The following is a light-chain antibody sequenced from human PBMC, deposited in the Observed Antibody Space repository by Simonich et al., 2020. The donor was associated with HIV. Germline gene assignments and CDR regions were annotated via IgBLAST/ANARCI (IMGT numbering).Light chain of an antibody. CDR3: QQYNSYST. CDR1: QSLSSW. Sequence: DIQMTQSPSTLSASVGNRVTITCRASQSLSSWLAWYQQKPGKDPKLLIYKASSLESGVPSRFSGSGSGTEFTLTISSLQPDDFATYYCQQYNSYSTFGQGTKVEIK. CDR2: KAS. J-gene: IGKJ1*01. V-gene: IGKV1-5*03.